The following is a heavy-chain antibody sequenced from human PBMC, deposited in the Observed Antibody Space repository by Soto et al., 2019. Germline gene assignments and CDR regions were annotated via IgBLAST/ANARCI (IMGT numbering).Heavy chain of an antibody. J-gene: IGHJ4*02. CDR1: GFTFSSYW. CDR3: AREGSYVWGSYRYYFDY. CDR2: IKQDGSEK. V-gene: IGHV3-7*03. Sequence: EVQLVESGGGLVQPGGSLRLSCAASGFTFSSYWMSWVHQAPGKGLEWVANIKQDGSEKYYVDSVKGRFTISRDNAKNSLYLQMNSLRAEDTAVYYCAREGSYVWGSYRYYFDYWGQGTLVTVSS. D-gene: IGHD3-16*02.